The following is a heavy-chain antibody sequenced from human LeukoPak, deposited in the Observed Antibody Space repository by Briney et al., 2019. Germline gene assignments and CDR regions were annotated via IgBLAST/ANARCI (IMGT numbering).Heavy chain of an antibody. Sequence: ASVKVSCKASGYTFTSYGISWVRQAPGQGLEWMGWISAYNGNTNYAQKLQGRVTMTTDTSTSTAYMELRSLRSDDTAVYYCARTPRYYDSSGSLDYWGQGTLVTVSS. CDR1: GYTFTSYG. CDR3: ARTPRYYDSSGSLDY. V-gene: IGHV1-18*01. CDR2: ISAYNGNT. D-gene: IGHD3-22*01. J-gene: IGHJ4*02.